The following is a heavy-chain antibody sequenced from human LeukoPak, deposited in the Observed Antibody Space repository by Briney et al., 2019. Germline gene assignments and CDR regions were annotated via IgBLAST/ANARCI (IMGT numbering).Heavy chain of an antibody. CDR2: INHSGST. CDR3: ARMRRPANYYYDSSGYGHFDY. Sequence: PSETLSLTCAVYGGSFSGYYWSWIRQPPGKGLELIGEINHSGSTNYNPSLKSRVTISVDTSKNQFSLKLSSVTAADTAVYYCARMRRPANYYYDSSGYGHFDYWGQGTLVTVSS. D-gene: IGHD3-22*01. V-gene: IGHV4-34*01. J-gene: IGHJ4*02. CDR1: GGSFSGYY.